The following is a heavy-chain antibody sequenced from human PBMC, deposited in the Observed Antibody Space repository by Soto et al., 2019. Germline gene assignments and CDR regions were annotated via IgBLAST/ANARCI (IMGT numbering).Heavy chain of an antibody. Sequence: EVQLLESGGGLVQPGGSLRLSCAAPGFTFSNYAMNWVRRAPGKGLEWVTVISGSGGSTYYADSVKGRFTISRDNSKNTLYLQMNSLRGEDTAVYYCARRSSGGYFDYWGQGTLVTVSS. D-gene: IGHD6-19*01. CDR3: ARRSSGGYFDY. CDR2: ISGSGGST. J-gene: IGHJ4*02. CDR1: GFTFSNYA. V-gene: IGHV3-23*01.